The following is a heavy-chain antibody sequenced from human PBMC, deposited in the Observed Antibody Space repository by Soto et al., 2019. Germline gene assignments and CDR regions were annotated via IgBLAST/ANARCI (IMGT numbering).Heavy chain of an antibody. J-gene: IGHJ5*02. D-gene: IGHD3-9*01. V-gene: IGHV4-34*01. CDR1: GGSFSGYY. CDR3: ARGLLLRYFDWLNWFDP. Sequence: WETLSLTCAVYGGSFSGYYWSWIRQPPGKGLEWIGEINHSGSTNYNPSLKSRVTISVDTSKNQFSLKLSSVTAADTAVYYCARGLLLRYFDWLNWFDPWGQGTLVTVSS. CDR2: INHSGST.